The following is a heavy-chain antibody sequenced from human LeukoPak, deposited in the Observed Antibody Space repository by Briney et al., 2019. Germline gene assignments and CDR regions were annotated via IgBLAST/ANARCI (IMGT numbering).Heavy chain of an antibody. Sequence: ASVKVSCKASGYTFTGYYMHWVRQAPGQGLEWMGWINPNSGGTNYAQKFQGRVTMTRDTSISTAYMELSRLRSVDTAVYYCARPNYDFWSGYPNWFDPWGQGTLVTVSS. CDR1: GYTFTGYY. D-gene: IGHD3-3*01. CDR3: ARPNYDFWSGYPNWFDP. V-gene: IGHV1-2*02. J-gene: IGHJ5*02. CDR2: INPNSGGT.